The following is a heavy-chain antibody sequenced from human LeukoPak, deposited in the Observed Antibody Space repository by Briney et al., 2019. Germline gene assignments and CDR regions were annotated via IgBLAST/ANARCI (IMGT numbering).Heavy chain of an antibody. CDR1: GFTFSSYA. CDR2: IRGSGGST. D-gene: IGHD5-24*01. J-gene: IGHJ4*02. Sequence: PGGSLRLSCAASGFTFSSYAMSWVRQAPGKGLEWVSAIRGSGGSTYYADSVKGRFTISRDNAKNSLYLQMNSLRAEDTAVYYCARLSRTPVEMATIPLDYWGQGTLVTVSS. V-gene: IGHV3-23*01. CDR3: ARLSRTPVEMATIPLDY.